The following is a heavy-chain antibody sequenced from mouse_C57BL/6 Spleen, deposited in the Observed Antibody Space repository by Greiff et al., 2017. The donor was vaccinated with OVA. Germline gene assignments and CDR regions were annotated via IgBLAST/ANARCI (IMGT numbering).Heavy chain of an antibody. CDR2: IDPENGDT. CDR3: TTDGYYAWFAY. D-gene: IGHD2-3*01. CDR1: GFNIKDDY. J-gene: IGHJ3*01. Sequence: VQLQQSGAELVRPGASVKLSCTASGFNIKDDYMHWLKQRPEQGLEWIGWIDPENGDTEYASKFQGKATITADTSSNTAYLQLSSLTSEDTAVYYCTTDGYYAWFAYWGQGTLVTVSA. V-gene: IGHV14-4*01.